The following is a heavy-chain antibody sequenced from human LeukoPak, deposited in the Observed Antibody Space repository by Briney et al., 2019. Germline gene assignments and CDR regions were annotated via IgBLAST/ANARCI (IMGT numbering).Heavy chain of an antibody. V-gene: IGHV1-2*06. D-gene: IGHD6-13*01. J-gene: IGHJ4*02. Sequence: ASEKVSCKDSGYTFTGYYIHWVRQAPGQGLEWMGQINPNSAGTNYAQKFQGRVTMTRDTSISTAYMELSRLRSDDTAVYYCARDPLGYSSSDLDSWGQGTLVTVSS. CDR3: ARDPLGYSSSDLDS. CDR1: GYTFTGYY. CDR2: INPNSAGT.